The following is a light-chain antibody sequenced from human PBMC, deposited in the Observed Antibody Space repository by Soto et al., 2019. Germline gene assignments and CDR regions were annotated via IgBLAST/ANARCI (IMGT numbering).Light chain of an antibody. J-gene: IGLJ2*01. Sequence: SVLTQPPSASATPGQRVTISCSGSTSNIGGNTVSWYQQLPGTAPKLLIYSNHQRPSGVPDRFSGSKSGTSASLAISGLQSEDEANYYCASWDDSLYGVIFGGGTQLTVL. CDR3: ASWDDSLYGVI. V-gene: IGLV1-44*01. CDR1: TSNIGGNT. CDR2: SNH.